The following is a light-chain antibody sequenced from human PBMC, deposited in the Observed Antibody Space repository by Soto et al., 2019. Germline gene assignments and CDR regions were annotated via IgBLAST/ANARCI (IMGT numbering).Light chain of an antibody. CDR2: GAS. V-gene: IGKV3-20*01. CDR3: QQYAGSPYT. CDR1: LSVSHRY. J-gene: IGKJ2*01. Sequence: EIVLTQSPGTLSLSRGDTVTLSCRASLSVSHRYLAWYQQKPGQAPRLLIYGASSRATGIPDRFSGSGSGTHFTLTINGLEPADFAVYYCQQYAGSPYTFGQGTKLEIK.